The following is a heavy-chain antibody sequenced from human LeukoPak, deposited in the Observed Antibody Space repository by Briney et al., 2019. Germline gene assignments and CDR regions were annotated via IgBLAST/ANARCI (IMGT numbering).Heavy chain of an antibody. CDR1: GFTFSSYS. V-gene: IGHV3-21*01. Sequence: PGGSLRLSCAASGFTFSSYSMNWVRQAPGKGLEWVSSISSSSSYIYYADSVKGRFTISRVNAKNSLYLQMNSLRAEDTAVYYCARPISGTTSSFFDYWGQGTLVTVSS. CDR2: ISSSSSYI. D-gene: IGHD1-7*01. CDR3: ARPISGTTSSFFDY. J-gene: IGHJ4*02.